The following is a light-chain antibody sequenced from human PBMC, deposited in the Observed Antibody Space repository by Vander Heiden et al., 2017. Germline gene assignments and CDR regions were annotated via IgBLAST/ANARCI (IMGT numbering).Light chain of an antibody. J-gene: IGLJ2*01. V-gene: IGLV1-40*01. CDR1: SSNIGAGYD. CDR2: GNS. Sequence: QSVLTQPPSVSGAPGQRATISCTGSSSNIGAGYDVHWYQQLPGTATKLLIYGNSDRPSGVPDRFSGSKSGTSASLAITGLQAEDEADYYCQSYDSSLSGGDVVFGGGTKLTVL. CDR3: QSYDSSLSGGDVV.